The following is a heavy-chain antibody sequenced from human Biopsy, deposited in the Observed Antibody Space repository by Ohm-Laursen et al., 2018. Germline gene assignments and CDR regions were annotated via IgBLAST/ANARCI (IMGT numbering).Heavy chain of an antibody. CDR1: GDSISTYY. CDR2: VYYTGST. V-gene: IGHV4-59*01. CDR3: ARDRGYYSDRTVPGYFDL. D-gene: IGHD3-22*01. J-gene: IGHJ2*01. Sequence: SQTLSLTCIASGDSISTYYWSWIRQPPGKGLEWIGYVYYTGSTDYNPSLQSRVTISVDTSENHFSLRLRSVTPADTAIYYCARDRGYYSDRTVPGYFDLWGRGTLVTVSS.